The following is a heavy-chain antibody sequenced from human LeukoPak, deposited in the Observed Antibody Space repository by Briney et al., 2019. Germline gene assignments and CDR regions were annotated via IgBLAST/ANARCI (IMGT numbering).Heavy chain of an antibody. V-gene: IGHV1-46*01. CDR2: INPSGGST. CDR3: AREGFDIFTGWLRVGYYSYMDV. D-gene: IGHD3-9*01. CDR1: GYTFTNYH. J-gene: IGHJ6*03. Sequence: SSVKVSCKASGYTFTNYHMHWVRQAPGQGLEWMGIINPSGGSTSYAQKFQGRVTMTRDTSISTAYMELSRLRSDDTAVYYCAREGFDIFTGWLRVGYYSYMDVWGKGTTVTISS.